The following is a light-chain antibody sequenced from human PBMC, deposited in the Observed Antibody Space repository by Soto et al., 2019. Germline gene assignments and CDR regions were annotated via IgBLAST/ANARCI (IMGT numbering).Light chain of an antibody. V-gene: IGKV2-28*01. CDR2: LGS. Sequence: IVMTQSPLSLPVTPGEPAPISCRSSQSLLHSNGYYYLDWYLQKPGQSPQLLIYLGSNRASGVPDRFSVSGSGTDFTLKISRVEAEDVGVYYCMQALQTQWTFGQGTKVDIK. CDR1: QSLLHSNGYYY. CDR3: MQALQTQWT. J-gene: IGKJ1*01.